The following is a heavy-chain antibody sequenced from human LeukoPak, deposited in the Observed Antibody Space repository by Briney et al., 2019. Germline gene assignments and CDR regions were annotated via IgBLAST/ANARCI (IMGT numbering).Heavy chain of an antibody. CDR1: GFTFSSYA. CDR2: ISYDGSNK. J-gene: IGHJ4*02. CDR3: ARPHDY. V-gene: IGHV3-30*04. Sequence: GGSLRLSCAASGFTFSSYAMHWVRQAPGKGLEWVAVISYDGSNKYYADSVKGRFTIPRDNSKNTLYLQMNSLRAEDTAVYYCARPHDYWGQGTLVTVSS.